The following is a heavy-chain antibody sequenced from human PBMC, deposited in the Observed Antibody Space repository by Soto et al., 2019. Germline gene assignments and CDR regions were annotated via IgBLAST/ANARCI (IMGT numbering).Heavy chain of an antibody. V-gene: IGHV4-59*01. J-gene: IGHJ5*02. CDR3: ARGIGSYYFSWFDP. CDR2: IYYSGST. D-gene: IGHD1-26*01. Sequence: SETLSLTCTVSGGSISSYYWSWIRQPPGNGLEWIGYIYYSGSTNYNPSLKSRVTISVDTSKNQFSLKLSSVTAADTAVYYCARGIGSYYFSWFDPWGQGTLVTVSS. CDR1: GGSISSYY.